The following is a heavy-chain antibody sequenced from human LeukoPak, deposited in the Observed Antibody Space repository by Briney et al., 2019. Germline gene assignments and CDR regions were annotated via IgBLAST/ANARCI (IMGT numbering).Heavy chain of an antibody. CDR3: ARSEGVSYYYMDV. CDR2: IYYSGST. V-gene: IGHV4-61*08. J-gene: IGHJ6*03. D-gene: IGHD2-8*01. Sequence: PSETLSLTCTVSGGSISSGGYYWSWIRQHPGKGLEWIGYIYYSGSTNYNPSLKSRVTISVDTSKNQFSLKLSSVTAADTAVYYCARSEGVSYYYMDVWGKGTTVTVSS. CDR1: GGSISSGGYY.